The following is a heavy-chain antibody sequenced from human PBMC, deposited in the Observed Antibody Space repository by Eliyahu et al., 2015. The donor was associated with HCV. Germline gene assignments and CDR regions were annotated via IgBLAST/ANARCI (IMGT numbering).Heavy chain of an antibody. V-gene: IGHV4-30-4*01. Sequence: QVQLQESGPGLVKPSQTLSLTCTVSGGPIXSGDYYWSWIRQPPGKGLEWIGYIYYSGSTYYNPSLKSRVTISVDTSKNQFSLKLSSVTAADTAVYYCARNLEAWDYYYYGMDVWGQGTTVTVSS. D-gene: IGHD3-3*01. CDR2: IYYSGST. J-gene: IGHJ6*02. CDR3: ARNLEAWDYYYYGMDV. CDR1: GGPIXSGDYY.